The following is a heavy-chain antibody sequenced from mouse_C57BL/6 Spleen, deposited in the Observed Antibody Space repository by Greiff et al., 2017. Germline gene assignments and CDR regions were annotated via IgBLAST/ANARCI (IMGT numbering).Heavy chain of an antibody. CDR1: GYTFTSYG. CDR3: AYYSNFWFAY. J-gene: IGHJ3*01. D-gene: IGHD2-5*01. CDR2: IYPRSGNT. Sequence: QVQLKQSGAELARPGASVKLSCKASGYTFTSYGISWVKQRTGQGLEWIGEIYPRSGNTYYTEKFKGKATLTADKSSSTAYMELRSLTSEDSAVYFCAYYSNFWFAYWGQGTLVTVSA. V-gene: IGHV1-81*01.